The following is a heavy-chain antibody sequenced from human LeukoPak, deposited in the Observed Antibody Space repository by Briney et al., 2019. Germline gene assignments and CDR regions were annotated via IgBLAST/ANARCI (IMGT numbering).Heavy chain of an antibody. CDR1: GFTFSSFG. CDR3: AREDAEGYYDSSGYYGSDAFDI. CDR2: IWYDGSNK. V-gene: IGHV3-33*01. D-gene: IGHD3-22*01. J-gene: IGHJ3*02. Sequence: GGSLRLSCAASGFTFSSFGMHWVRQAPGKGLEWVAVIWYDGSNKYYADSVKGRFTISRDNSKNTLYLQMNSLRAEDTAVYYCAREDAEGYYDSSGYYGSDAFDIWGQGTMVTVSS.